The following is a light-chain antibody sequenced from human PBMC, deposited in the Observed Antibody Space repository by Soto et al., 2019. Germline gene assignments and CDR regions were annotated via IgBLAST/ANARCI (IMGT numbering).Light chain of an antibody. V-gene: IGLV2-8*01. CDR3: SSFAGGGNPVL. CDR2: EVT. CDR1: SSDVGGYNY. J-gene: IGLJ2*01. Sequence: QSALTQPPSASGSLGQSVTISCTGTSSDVGGYNYVSWHQQHPGKAPKVMIYEVTERPPGVPDRFSGSKSGNTASLTVSGIQAEDEADYYCSSFAGGGNPVLLGGGTQLTVL.